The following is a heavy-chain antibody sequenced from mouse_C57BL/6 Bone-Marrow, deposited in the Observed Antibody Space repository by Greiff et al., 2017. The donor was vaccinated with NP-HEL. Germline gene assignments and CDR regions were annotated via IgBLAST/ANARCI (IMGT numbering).Heavy chain of an antibody. CDR3: ARVIYGNYYFDY. D-gene: IGHD2-1*01. V-gene: IGHV1-39*01. Sequence: SGPELVKPGASVKISCKASGYSFTDYNMTWVKQSTGKSLEWIGIINPNYGTTSYNQKFKGKATLTVDQSASTAYLQLNSLTSEDSAVYYCARVIYGNYYFDYWGQGTTLTVSS. CDR2: INPNYGTT. J-gene: IGHJ2*01. CDR1: GYSFTDYN.